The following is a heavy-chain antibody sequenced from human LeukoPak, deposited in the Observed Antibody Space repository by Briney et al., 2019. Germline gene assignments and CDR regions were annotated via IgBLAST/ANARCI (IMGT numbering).Heavy chain of an antibody. V-gene: IGHV3-23*01. CDR1: GFTFSSYA. D-gene: IGHD3-10*01. CDR2: ISGSGGST. CDR3: ARELVGYYFDY. J-gene: IGHJ4*02. Sequence: GGSLRLSCAASGFTFSSYAMSWVRQAPGKGLEWVSAISGSGGSTYYADSVEGRFTISRDNSKTTLFLQMNSLRAEDTAVYYCARELVGYYFDYWGQGTLVTVSS.